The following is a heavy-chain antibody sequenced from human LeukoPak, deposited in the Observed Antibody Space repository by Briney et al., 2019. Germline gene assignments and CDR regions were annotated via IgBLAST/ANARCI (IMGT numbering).Heavy chain of an antibody. CDR3: AKGIAVAGRSRQDY. J-gene: IGHJ4*02. D-gene: IGHD6-19*01. V-gene: IGHV3-23*01. Sequence: GGSLRLSCAASGFTFSSYAMSWVRQAPGKGLEWVSAISGSGGSTYYADSVKGRFTISRDNSKNTLYLQMNSLRAEDTAVYYCAKGIAVAGRSRQDYWGQGTLVTVSS. CDR2: ISGSGGST. CDR1: GFTFSSYA.